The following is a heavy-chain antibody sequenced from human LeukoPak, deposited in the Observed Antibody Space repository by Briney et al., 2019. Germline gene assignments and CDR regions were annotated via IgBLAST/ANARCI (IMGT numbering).Heavy chain of an antibody. CDR1: GLTFSSFG. CDR2: IWYDGTNK. J-gene: IGHJ4*02. D-gene: IGHD3-16*01. Sequence: GGSLRLSCAASGLTFSSFGMHWVRQAPGKGLEWVAVIWYDGTNKYYADSVKGRFTISRDNSKNTLYLQMNSLRAEDTAVYYCARRGGIHLGYFDYWGQGTLVTVSS. CDR3: ARRGGIHLGYFDY. V-gene: IGHV3-33*08.